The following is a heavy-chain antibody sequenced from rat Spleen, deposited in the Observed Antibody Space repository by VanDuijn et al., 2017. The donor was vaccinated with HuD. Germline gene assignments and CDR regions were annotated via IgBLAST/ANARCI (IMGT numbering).Heavy chain of an antibody. CDR1: GFTFSSFP. D-gene: IGHD1-2*01. CDR3: TTRPYYSSLNWFPY. CDR2: ISTSGGST. Sequence: EVQLVESGGGLVQPGRSMKLSCAASGFTFSSFPLAWVRQAPTKGLEWVATISTSGGSTYYRDSVKGRFTISRDNAKSTLYLQMNSLRSEDTATYYCTTRPYYSSLNWFPYWGQGTLVTVSS. V-gene: IGHV5-46*01. J-gene: IGHJ3*01.